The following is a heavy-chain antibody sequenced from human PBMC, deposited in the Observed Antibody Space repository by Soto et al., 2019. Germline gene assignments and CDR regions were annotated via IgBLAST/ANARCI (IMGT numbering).Heavy chain of an antibody. CDR3: ARAYNWNYEFDY. CDR2: MNPNSGNT. J-gene: IGHJ4*02. Sequence: QVQLVQSGAEVKKPGASVKVSCKASGYTFTSYDINWVRQATGQGLEWMGWMNPNSGNTGYAQKFPGRGTMTRNTSINTAYMELSSLRSEDTAVYYCARAYNWNYEFDYWGQGTLVTVSS. V-gene: IGHV1-8*01. D-gene: IGHD1-7*01. CDR1: GYTFTSYD.